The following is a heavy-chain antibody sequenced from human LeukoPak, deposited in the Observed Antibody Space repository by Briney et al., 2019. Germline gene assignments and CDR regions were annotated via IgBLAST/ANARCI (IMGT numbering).Heavy chain of an antibody. CDR3: ARLISLRSGYDILTSWFDP. Sequence: ASVKVSCKASGYNFNIFGISWVRQAPGQGLEWMGWISAYNGNTNYAQKLQGRVTMTTDTSTSTAYMELRSLRSDDTAVYYCARLISLRSGYDILTSWFDPWGQGTLVTVSS. CDR1: GYNFNIFG. D-gene: IGHD3-9*01. J-gene: IGHJ5*02. CDR2: ISAYNGNT. V-gene: IGHV1-18*01.